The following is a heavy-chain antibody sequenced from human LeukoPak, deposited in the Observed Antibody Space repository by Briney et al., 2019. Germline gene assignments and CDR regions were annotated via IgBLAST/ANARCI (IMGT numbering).Heavy chain of an antibody. CDR1: EITFSSYC. Sequence: PGGSMRLSCAASEITFSSYCIDWVRQAPCKGLEWVAGIWYDGSNKYYADSVKGRFTISKDNSKNTLYLQINSPRAEDTAVYYCATARGSSSRSGPDYFDYWGQGTLVTVSS. CDR2: IWYDGSNK. CDR3: ATARGSSSRSGPDYFDY. D-gene: IGHD6-6*01. J-gene: IGHJ4*02. V-gene: IGHV3-33*01.